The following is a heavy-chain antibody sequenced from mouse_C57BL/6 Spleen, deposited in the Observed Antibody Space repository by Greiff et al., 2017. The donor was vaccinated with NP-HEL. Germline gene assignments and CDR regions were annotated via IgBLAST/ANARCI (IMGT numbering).Heavy chain of an antibody. CDR3: AREGGYYEYLAWLAY. CDR1: GYSITSGYY. Sequence: ESGPGLVKPSQSLSLTCSVTGYSITSGYYWYWIRQFPGNKLEWMGYISYDGSNTYNPSLKNRISITRDTSKNQFFKKLNSLTTEDTATYYWAREGGYYEYLAWLAYWGQGTLGTVSA. D-gene: IGHD2-4*01. J-gene: IGHJ3*01. V-gene: IGHV3-6*01. CDR2: ISYDGSN.